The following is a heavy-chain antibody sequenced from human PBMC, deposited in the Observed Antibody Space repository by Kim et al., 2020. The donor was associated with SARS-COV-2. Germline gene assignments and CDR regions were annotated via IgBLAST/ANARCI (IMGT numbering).Heavy chain of an antibody. CDR2: IIPIFGTA. D-gene: IGHD6-13*01. CDR1: GGTFSSYA. CDR3: ARESRASSSWLWAFDY. V-gene: IGHV1-69*13. Sequence: SVKVSCKASGGTFSSYAISWVRQAPGQGLEWMGGIIPIFGTANYAQKFQGRLTITADESTSTAYMELSSLRSEDTAVYYCARESRASSSWLWAFDYWGQGTLVTVSS. J-gene: IGHJ4*02.